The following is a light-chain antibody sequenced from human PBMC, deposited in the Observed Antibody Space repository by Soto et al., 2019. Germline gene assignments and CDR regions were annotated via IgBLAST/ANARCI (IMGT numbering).Light chain of an antibody. V-gene: IGLV2-8*01. CDR2: EVT. CDR1: SSDVGGYDY. Sequence: QSALTQPPSASGSPGQSVTISCTGTSSDVGGYDYVSWYQQHPGKAPKLIIYEVTTRPSGVPDRFSGSKSGNTASLTVSGLQAEDEADYYCSSYAGGNNFVFGIGTKVTVL. CDR3: SSYAGGNNFV. J-gene: IGLJ1*01.